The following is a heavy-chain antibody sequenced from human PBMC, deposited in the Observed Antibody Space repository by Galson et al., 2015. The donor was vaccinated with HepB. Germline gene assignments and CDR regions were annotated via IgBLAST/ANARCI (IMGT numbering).Heavy chain of an antibody. CDR3: ARVAASDYGDHAHFDY. CDR1: GFTFSDYY. CDR2: ISSSAIYT. D-gene: IGHD4-17*01. Sequence: LRLSCAASGFTFSDYYMSWIRQAPGKGLEWVSYISSSAIYTNYADSVKGRFTISRDNAKNSLHIQMNSLRAEDTAVYYCARVAASDYGDHAHFDYWGQGTLVTVSS. V-gene: IGHV3-11*06. J-gene: IGHJ4*02.